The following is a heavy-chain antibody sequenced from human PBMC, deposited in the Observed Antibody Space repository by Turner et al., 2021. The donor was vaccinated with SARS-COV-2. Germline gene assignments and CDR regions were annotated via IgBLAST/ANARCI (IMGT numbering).Heavy chain of an antibody. J-gene: IGHJ1*01. CDR3: ARAMVRGVNDFAEYFQH. Sequence: QVQLVQSGAEVNKPGSSVKVLCKASGGTLSSYASSRVRQAPGQGLRWMRRISPILGKANYAKKCQGRVAITADKSTSTAYMELSSVRSEDTAVSCCARAMVRGVNDFAEYFQHWGQGTLVTVSS. CDR2: ISPILGKA. D-gene: IGHD3-10*01. V-gene: IGHV1-69*04. CDR1: GGTLSSYA.